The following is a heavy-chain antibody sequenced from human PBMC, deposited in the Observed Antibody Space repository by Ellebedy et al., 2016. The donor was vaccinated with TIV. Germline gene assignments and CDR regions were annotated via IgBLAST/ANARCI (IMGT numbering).Heavy chain of an antibody. J-gene: IGHJ6*02. V-gene: IGHV3-21*01. CDR2: ITSNSVYV. CDR1: GFALNAYS. D-gene: IGHD6-13*01. CDR3: ARDLGPIAAGGSGMDV. Sequence: PGGSLRLSCAASGFALNAYSMNWVRQAPGKGLEWVSSITSNSVYVYYADSVKGRFTISRDNADNSLFLQMNSLRGEDSAVYYCARDLGPIAAGGSGMDVWGQGTTVTVSS.